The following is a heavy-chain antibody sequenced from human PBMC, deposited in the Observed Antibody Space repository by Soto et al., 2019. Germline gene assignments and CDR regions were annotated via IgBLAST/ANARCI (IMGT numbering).Heavy chain of an antibody. CDR3: GDMRGQWLQRY. CDR1: GGSIRSSDYY. J-gene: IGHJ4*02. D-gene: IGHD6-19*01. V-gene: IGHV4-39*01. Sequence: PSGTLSLTCTVSGGSIRSSDYYWGWIRQPPGEGLEWIGNINSGGSAYYYPSLRTRVTISVDTSKNQFSLRLSSVTAADTAVYYCGDMRGQWLQRYWGQGILVTVSS. CDR2: INSGGSA.